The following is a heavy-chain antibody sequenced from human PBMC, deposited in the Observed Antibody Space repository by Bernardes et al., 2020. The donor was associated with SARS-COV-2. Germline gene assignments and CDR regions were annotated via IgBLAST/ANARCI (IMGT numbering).Heavy chain of an antibody. CDR2: ITSGSTNT. CDR3: ARRLIVEARGGLDY. J-gene: IGHJ4*02. Sequence: GSLRLSCAASGFTFSNFYMSWFRLAPGKGLEWVSYITSGSTNTDYADSVKGRFTISRDDAKNSLYLQMSGLRVEDTAVYYCARRLIVEARGGLDYWGQGALVTVSS. V-gene: IGHV3-11*03. D-gene: IGHD2-15*01. CDR1: GFTFSNFY.